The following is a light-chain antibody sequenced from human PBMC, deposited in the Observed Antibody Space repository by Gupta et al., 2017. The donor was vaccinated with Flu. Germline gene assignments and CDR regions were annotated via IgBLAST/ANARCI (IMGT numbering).Light chain of an antibody. CDR1: QNVNRY. V-gene: IGKV3-11*01. CDR3: QQRSNWLT. CDR2: DAS. J-gene: IGKJ4*01. Sequence: EIVLTQSPATLSLSPGEGATISCRASQNVNRYLDWYQQRPGQAPRLLIYDASDRAAGIPAKFSGSGSGTDFTLTISSLDPEDFAVYYGQQRSNWLTFGGGTMGRSN.